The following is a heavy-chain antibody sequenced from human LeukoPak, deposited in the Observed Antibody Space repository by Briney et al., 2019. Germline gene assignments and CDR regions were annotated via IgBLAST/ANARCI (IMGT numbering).Heavy chain of an antibody. Sequence: ASVKVSCKASGGTFSSYAISWVRQAPGQGLEWMGGIMPIFGTANYAQKFQGRVTITTDESTSTAYMELSSLRSEDTAVYYCARGDYGGNLDYWGQGTLVTVSS. CDR2: IMPIFGTA. CDR1: GGTFSSYA. J-gene: IGHJ4*02. CDR3: ARGDYGGNLDY. V-gene: IGHV1-69*05. D-gene: IGHD4-23*01.